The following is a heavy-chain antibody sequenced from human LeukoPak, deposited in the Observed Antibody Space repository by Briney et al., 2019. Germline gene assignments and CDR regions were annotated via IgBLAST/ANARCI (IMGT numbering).Heavy chain of an antibody. J-gene: IGHJ5*02. CDR3: ARASTVVTWFDP. Sequence: SETLSLTCTVYGGSISSGDYYWSWIRQPPGKGLEWIGYIYYSGSTYYNPSLKSRVTISVDTSKNQFSLKLSSVTAADTAVYYCARASTVVTWFDPWGQGTLVTVSS. V-gene: IGHV4-30-4*08. CDR2: IYYSGST. CDR1: GGSISSGDYY. D-gene: IGHD4-23*01.